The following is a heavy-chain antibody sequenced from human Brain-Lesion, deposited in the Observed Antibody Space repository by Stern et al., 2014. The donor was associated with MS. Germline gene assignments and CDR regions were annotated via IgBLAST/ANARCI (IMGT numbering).Heavy chain of an antibody. J-gene: IGHJ4*02. CDR2: IFSTGET. CDR1: GFSLSNAAMG. Sequence: ESGPVLVKPTETLTLTCSVSGFSLSNAAMGVRLIRQPPGKALECLAHIFSTGETAYSTSLKSRLTISKDTSRSQVVLTMTNMDPVDTATYYCARMREYCSGGICFAGYYDSWGQGTLVTVSS. V-gene: IGHV2-26*01. D-gene: IGHD2-15*01. CDR3: ARMREYCSGGICFAGYYDS.